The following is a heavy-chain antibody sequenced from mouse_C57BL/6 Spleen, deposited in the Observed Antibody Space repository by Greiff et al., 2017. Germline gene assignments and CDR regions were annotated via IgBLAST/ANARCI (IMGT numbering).Heavy chain of an antibody. CDR3: AKTRLMTTVVADAMDY. CDR1: GFSLTSYG. Sequence: QVHVKQSGPGLVQPSQSLSITCTVSGFSLTSYGVHWVRQSPGKGLEWLGVIWRGGSTDYNAAFMSRLSITKDNSKSQVFVKMNSLQADDTAIYYCAKTRLMTTVVADAMDYWGQGTSVTVSS. V-gene: IGHV2-5*01. D-gene: IGHD1-1*01. CDR2: IWRGGST. J-gene: IGHJ4*01.